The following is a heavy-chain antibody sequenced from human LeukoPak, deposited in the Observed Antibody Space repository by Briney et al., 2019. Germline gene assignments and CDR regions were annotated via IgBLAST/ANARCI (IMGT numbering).Heavy chain of an antibody. J-gene: IGHJ4*02. CDR3: AKGRGYELPLDN. D-gene: IGHD2-2*01. V-gene: IGHV3-9*01. CDR1: GFTFDDYV. Sequence: PGGSLRLSCAASGFTFDDYVMHWVRQAPGKGLEWVSGISWNSGSIGYADSVKGRFTISRDNAKNSLYLQMNSLRAEDTALYYCAKGRGYELPLDNWGQGTLVTVSS. CDR2: ISWNSGSI.